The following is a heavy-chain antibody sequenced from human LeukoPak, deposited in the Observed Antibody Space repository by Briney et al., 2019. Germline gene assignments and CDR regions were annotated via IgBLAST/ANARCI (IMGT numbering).Heavy chain of an antibody. CDR3: ASGWGTDYYFDY. V-gene: IGHV3-23*01. CDR2: ISGSGGST. CDR1: GFTFSSYA. J-gene: IGHJ4*02. D-gene: IGHD1-1*01. Sequence: GGSLRLSCAASGFTFSSYAMSWVRQAPGKGLEWVSAISGSGGSTYYADSVKGRFTISRDNSKNTLYLQMYSLRAEDTAVYYCASGWGTDYYFDYWGQGTLVTVSS.